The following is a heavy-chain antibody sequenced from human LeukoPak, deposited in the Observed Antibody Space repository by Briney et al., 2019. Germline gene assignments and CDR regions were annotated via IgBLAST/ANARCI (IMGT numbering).Heavy chain of an antibody. J-gene: IGHJ3*01. CDR3: ARGFRAFDF. CDR2: ISSTSTSI. CDR1: GFTFSSHT. V-gene: IGHV3-21*01. Sequence: GGSLRLSCAASGFTFSSHTMNWVRQAPGKGLEWVSSISSTSTSIYHADSVEGRFTISRDNTKNSLYLQMNSLRAEDTAVYYCARGFRAFDFWAQGTVVTVSS.